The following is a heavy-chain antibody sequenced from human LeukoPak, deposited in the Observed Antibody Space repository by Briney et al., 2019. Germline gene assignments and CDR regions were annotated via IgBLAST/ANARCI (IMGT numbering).Heavy chain of an antibody. CDR1: GYTLSTYY. D-gene: IGHD3-9*01. Sequence: ASVKVSCTISGYTLSTYYRHWVRQAPGQGLEWMGWINPNSGRTNYAPKFQGRVTLTTDTSISTAYMELSSLISGDTALYFCARFSSDVLTSYYHFWGQGTLVTVSS. V-gene: IGHV1-2*02. J-gene: IGHJ4*02. CDR2: INPNSGRT. CDR3: ARFSSDVLTSYYHF.